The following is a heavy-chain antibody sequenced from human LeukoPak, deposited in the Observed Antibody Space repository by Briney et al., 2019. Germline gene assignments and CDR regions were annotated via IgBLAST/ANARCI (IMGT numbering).Heavy chain of an antibody. V-gene: IGHV3-74*01. CDR3: ARDYSLEWFGELCADY. CDR1: GFTVSSYW. Sequence: GGSLRPSCAASGFTVSSYWMHWVRQAPGKGLVWVSRMSSGRSTSYADSVKGRFTISRDDAKNTFYLQMNSLRAEDTAVYYCARDYSLEWFGELCADYWGQGTLVTVSS. D-gene: IGHD3-10*01. CDR2: MSSGRST. J-gene: IGHJ4*02.